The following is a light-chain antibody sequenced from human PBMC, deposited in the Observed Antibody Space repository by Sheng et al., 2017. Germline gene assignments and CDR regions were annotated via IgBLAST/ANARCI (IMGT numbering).Light chain of an antibody. Sequence: DIQMTQSPSSLSASVGDRVTITCQASQDITNYLNWYQQKPGEAPKLLIYAASSLQSGVPSRFSGSGSGTDFTLTISSLQPDDFATYYCQQYNNDPWTFGQGTKVEMK. CDR2: AAS. CDR1: QDITNY. CDR3: QQYNNDPWT. V-gene: IGKV1-16*01. J-gene: IGKJ1*01.